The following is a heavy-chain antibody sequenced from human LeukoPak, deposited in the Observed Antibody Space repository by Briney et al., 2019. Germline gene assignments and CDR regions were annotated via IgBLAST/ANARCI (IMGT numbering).Heavy chain of an antibody. V-gene: IGHV3-21*01. CDR1: GFSFTTYA. D-gene: IGHD5-24*01. CDR2: ISSSSSYI. J-gene: IGHJ4*02. CDR3: ARDFGGDGYNFGY. Sequence: KSGGSLRLSCAASGFSFTTYAMNWVRQAPGKGLEWVSSISSSSSYIYYADSVKGRFTISRDNAKNSLYLQMNSLRAEDTAVYHCARDFGGDGYNFGYWGQETLVTVSS.